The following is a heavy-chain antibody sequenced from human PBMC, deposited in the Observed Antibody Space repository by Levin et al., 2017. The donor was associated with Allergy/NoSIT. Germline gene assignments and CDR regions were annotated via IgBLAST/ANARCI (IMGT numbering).Heavy chain of an antibody. J-gene: IGHJ4*02. CDR2: ISYDGSNK. CDR3: AKDADYGDYVGYFDY. CDR1: GFTFSSYG. Sequence: SGESLKISCAASGFTFSSYGMHWVRQAPGKGLEWVAVISYDGSNKYYADSVKGRFTISRDNSKNTLYLQMNSLRAEDTAVYYCAKDADYGDYVGYFDYWGQGTLVTVSS. V-gene: IGHV3-30*18. D-gene: IGHD4-17*01.